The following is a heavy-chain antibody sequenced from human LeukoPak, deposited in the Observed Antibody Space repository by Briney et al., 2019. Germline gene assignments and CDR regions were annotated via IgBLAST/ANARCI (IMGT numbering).Heavy chain of an antibody. J-gene: IGHJ5*02. Sequence: SETLSLTCAVYGGSFSGYYWSWIRQPPGKGLEWIGEINHSGSTNYNPSLKSRVTISVDTSKNQFSLKLSSVTAADTAVYYCARAKGWVAWLDPWGQGTLVTVSS. D-gene: IGHD2-15*01. V-gene: IGHV4-34*01. CDR3: ARAKGWVAWLDP. CDR2: INHSGST. CDR1: GGSFSGYY.